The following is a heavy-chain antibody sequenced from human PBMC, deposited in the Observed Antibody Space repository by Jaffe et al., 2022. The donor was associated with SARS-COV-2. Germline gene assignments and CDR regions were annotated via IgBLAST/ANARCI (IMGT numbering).Heavy chain of an antibody. CDR3: ARDPPYYYDSSGYSNIDDAFDI. D-gene: IGHD3-22*01. CDR1: GFTFSSYS. J-gene: IGHJ3*02. V-gene: IGHV3-21*01. CDR2: ISSSSSYI. Sequence: EVQLVESGGGLVKPGGSLRLSCAASGFTFSSYSMNWVRQAPGKGLEWVSSISSSSSYIYYADSVKGRFTISRDNAKNSLYLQMNSLRAEDTAVYYCARDPPYYYDSSGYSNIDDAFDIWGQGTMVTVSS.